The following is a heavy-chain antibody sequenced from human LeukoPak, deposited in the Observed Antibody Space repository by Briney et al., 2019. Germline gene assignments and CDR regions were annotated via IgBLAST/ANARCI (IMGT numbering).Heavy chain of an antibody. CDR3: ARGSSWSLGDY. CDR1: GGSFSGYY. V-gene: IGHV4-34*01. CDR2: INHSGST. J-gene: IGHJ4*02. D-gene: IGHD6-13*01. Sequence: SETLSLTCAVYGGSFSGYYWSWIRQPPGKGLEWIGEINHSGSTNYNPSLKSRVTISVDTSKNQFSLKLSSVTAADTAVYYCARGSSWSLGDYWGQGTLVIVSS.